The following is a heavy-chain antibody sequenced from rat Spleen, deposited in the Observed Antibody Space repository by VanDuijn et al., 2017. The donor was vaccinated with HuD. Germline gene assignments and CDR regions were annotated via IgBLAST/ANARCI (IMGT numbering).Heavy chain of an antibody. J-gene: IGHJ3*01. CDR3: ARQDTSGYSNWFAY. CDR2: INPGGYNT. D-gene: IGHD4-3*01. V-gene: IGHV5-25*01. Sequence: EVQLVESGGGIVQPGRSMKLSCAASGFTFNKYDMAWVRQAPTKGLEWVASINPGGYNTYYRDSVKGRFTVSRDNSKSTLYLQVDSLRSEDTATYYCARQDTSGYSNWFAYWGQGTLVTVSS. CDR1: GFTFNKYD.